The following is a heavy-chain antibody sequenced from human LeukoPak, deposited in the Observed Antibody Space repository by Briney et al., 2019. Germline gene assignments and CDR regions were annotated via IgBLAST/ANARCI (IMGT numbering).Heavy chain of an antibody. CDR1: GGSINGGSYY. CDR2: IFTTGST. D-gene: IGHD6-13*01. Sequence: SETLSLTCSVSGGSINGGSYYWSWIRQPAGKPLEWIGHIFTTGSTSYNPSLRTRVTISEDSSKDQFSLNLKSVTAADTAVYYCARVDRRGYSSSWQGYFDLWGRGTLVTVSS. J-gene: IGHJ2*01. V-gene: IGHV4-61*09. CDR3: ARVDRRGYSSSWQGYFDL.